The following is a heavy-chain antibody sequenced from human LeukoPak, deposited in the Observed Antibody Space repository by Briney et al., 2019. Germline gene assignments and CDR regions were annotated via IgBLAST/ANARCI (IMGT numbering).Heavy chain of an antibody. V-gene: IGHV1-8*01. CDR1: GYTFTSYD. J-gene: IGHJ6*02. Sequence: ASVKVSCKASGYTFTSYDINWVRQATGQGLEWMGWMNPNSGNTGYAQKFQGRVTMTRNTSISTAYMELSSLRSEDTAVYYCARENFWSGHYYYYYYYGMDVWGQGTTVTVSS. CDR2: MNPNSGNT. D-gene: IGHD3-3*01. CDR3: ARENFWSGHYYYYYYYGMDV.